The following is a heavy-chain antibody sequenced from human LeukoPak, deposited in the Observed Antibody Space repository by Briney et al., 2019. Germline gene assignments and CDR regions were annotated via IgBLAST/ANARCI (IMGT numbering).Heavy chain of an antibody. CDR3: ARHPGTYYFDD. Sequence: SETLSLTCAVYGVSFSGYYWSWIRQPPGKGLEWIGEINHSGSTNYNPSLKSRVTISVDTSKNQFSLKLSSVTAADTAVYYCARHPGTYYFDDWGQGTLVTVSS. V-gene: IGHV4-34*01. J-gene: IGHJ4*02. CDR1: GVSFSGYY. CDR2: INHSGST.